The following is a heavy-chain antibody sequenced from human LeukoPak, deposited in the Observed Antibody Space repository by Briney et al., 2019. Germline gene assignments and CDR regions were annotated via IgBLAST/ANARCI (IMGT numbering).Heavy chain of an antibody. D-gene: IGHD6-13*01. Sequence: GASVTVSFRASGGTFKSYAISWVRQAPGQGVEGVGRIIPILGIANYAQKFQGRVTITADKSTSTAYMELSSLRSEDTAVYYCARPLYPGIAAAGTLDYWGQGTLVTVSS. CDR3: ARPLYPGIAAAGTLDY. V-gene: IGHV1-69*04. CDR2: IIPILGIA. CDR1: GGTFKSYA. J-gene: IGHJ4*02.